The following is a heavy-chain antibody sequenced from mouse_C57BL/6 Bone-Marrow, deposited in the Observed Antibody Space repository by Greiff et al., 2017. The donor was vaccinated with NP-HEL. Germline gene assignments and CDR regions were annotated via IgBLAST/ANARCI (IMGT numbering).Heavy chain of an antibody. J-gene: IGHJ2*01. CDR3: TTNYGSRNYFDY. CDR1: GFNIKDDY. D-gene: IGHD1-1*01. V-gene: IGHV14-4*01. CDR2: IDPENGDT. Sequence: EVKLMESGAELVRPGASVKLSCTASGFNIKDDYMHWVKQRPEQGLEWIGWIDPENGDTEYASKFQGKATITADTSSNTAYLQLSSLTSEDTAVYYCTTNYGSRNYFDYWGQGTTLTVSS.